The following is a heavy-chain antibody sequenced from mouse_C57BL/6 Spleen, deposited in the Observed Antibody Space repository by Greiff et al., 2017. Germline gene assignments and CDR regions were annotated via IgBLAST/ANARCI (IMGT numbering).Heavy chain of an antibody. CDR2: IYPGSGNT. Sequence: QVHVKQSGPELVKPGASVKISCKASGYSFTSYYIHWVKQRPGQGLEWIGWIYPGSGNTKYNEKFKGKATLTADTSSSTAYMQLSSLTSEDSAVYYCARGTTVVYFDYWGQGTTLTVSS. CDR3: ARGTTVVYFDY. CDR1: GYSFTSYY. V-gene: IGHV1-66*01. J-gene: IGHJ2*01. D-gene: IGHD1-1*01.